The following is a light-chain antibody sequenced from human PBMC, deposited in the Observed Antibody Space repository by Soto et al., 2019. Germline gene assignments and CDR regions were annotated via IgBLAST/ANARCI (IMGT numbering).Light chain of an antibody. CDR2: DAS. J-gene: IGKJ4*01. CDR3: QQFSSYPLT. Sequence: FVLTQSPGTLSLSPWERATLSCRASQTIRNNYLAWYQQKPGQAPRLLIYDASSRATGIPDRFRGGGSGTDFTLTISRLEPEDFAVYYCQQFSSYPLTFGGGTKVDIK. V-gene: IGKV3-20*01. CDR1: QTIRNNY.